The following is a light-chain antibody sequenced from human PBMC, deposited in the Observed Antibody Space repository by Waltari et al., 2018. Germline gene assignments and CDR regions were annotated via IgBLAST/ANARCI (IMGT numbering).Light chain of an antibody. J-gene: IGLJ3*02. CDR2: GNN. CDR3: QSFDIRLSGGVV. CDR1: SSNIGAGPD. V-gene: IGLV1-40*01. Sequence: QSVLTQPPSMSGAPGQSVPISCPGTSSNIGAGPDVHWSQVFPGTAPKLLIYGNNNRPSGVPDRFSGSKSDTSASLAIGGLQAEDEADYYCQSFDIRLSGGVVFGGGTKVTVL.